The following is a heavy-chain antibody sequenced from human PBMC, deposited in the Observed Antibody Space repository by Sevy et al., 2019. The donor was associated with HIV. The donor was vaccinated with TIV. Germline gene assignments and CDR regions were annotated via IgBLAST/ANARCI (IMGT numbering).Heavy chain of an antibody. Sequence: GGSLRLSCTASGFTFSNFGMHWVRQVPGKGLEWVTFIRYDGSDKYYAASVKGRFTISRDDSKNTLYLQMDSLRAEDTAIYFCAKDLAGPGRRYFDYWGQGTLVTVSS. CDR3: AKDLAGPGRRYFDY. J-gene: IGHJ4*02. D-gene: IGHD6-13*01. V-gene: IGHV3-30*02. CDR1: GFTFSNFG. CDR2: IRYDGSDK.